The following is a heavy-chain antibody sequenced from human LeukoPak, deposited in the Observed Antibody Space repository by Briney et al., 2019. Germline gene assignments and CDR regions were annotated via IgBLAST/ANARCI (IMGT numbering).Heavy chain of an antibody. CDR2: ISYDGSNK. J-gene: IGHJ6*02. Sequence: GGSLRLSCAASGFTFSSYAMHWVRQAPGKGLEWVAVISYDGSNKHYADSVRGRFTISRDNSKNTLYLQMTSLRAEDTAVYYCARDNMAAAGNSYYYGLDVWGQGTTVTVSS. CDR3: ARDNMAAAGNSYYYGLDV. CDR1: GFTFSSYA. D-gene: IGHD6-13*01. V-gene: IGHV3-30*03.